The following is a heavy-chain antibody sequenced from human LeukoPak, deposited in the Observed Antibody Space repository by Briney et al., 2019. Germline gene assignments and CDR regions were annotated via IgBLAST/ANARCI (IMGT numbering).Heavy chain of an antibody. Sequence: GESLKISCKGSGYSFTNNWIGWVRQMPGKGLEWMGIISPGDSDTKYSPSFQGQVTISVDKSISTAYLQWSSLQASDTAMYYCGRHQHSGSYGAFDIWGQGTMVTVSS. V-gene: IGHV5-51*01. CDR3: GRHQHSGSYGAFDI. D-gene: IGHD1-26*01. CDR2: ISPGDSDT. CDR1: GYSFTNNW. J-gene: IGHJ3*02.